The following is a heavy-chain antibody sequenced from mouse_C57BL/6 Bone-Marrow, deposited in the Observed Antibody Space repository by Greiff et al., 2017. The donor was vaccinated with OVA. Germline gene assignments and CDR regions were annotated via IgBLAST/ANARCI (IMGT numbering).Heavy chain of an antibody. CDR3: ARAEEVWFAY. J-gene: IGHJ3*01. CDR2: INPNYGTT. CDR1: GYSFTDYN. V-gene: IGHV1-39*01. Sequence: EVQLQQSGPELVKPGASVKISCKASGYSFTDYNMNWVTQSHGKSLEWIGVINPNYGTTCYNQKFKGKATLTVDQSSSTAYMQLNGLTSEDSAVYYSARAEEVWFAYWGQGTLVTVSA.